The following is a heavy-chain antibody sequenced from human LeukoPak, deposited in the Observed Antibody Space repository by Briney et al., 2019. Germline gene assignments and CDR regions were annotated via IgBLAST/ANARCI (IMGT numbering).Heavy chain of an antibody. CDR1: GYTFTSYG. CDR3: ARQVRFLEWLFPDYYYYYGMDV. Sequence: ASVKVSCKASGYTFTSYGISWVRQAPGQGLEWMGWISAYNGNTYYAQKLQGRVTMTTDTSTSTAYMELRSLRSDDTAVYYCARQVRFLEWLFPDYYYYYGMDVWGQGTTVTVSS. CDR2: ISAYNGNT. D-gene: IGHD3-3*01. J-gene: IGHJ6*02. V-gene: IGHV1-18*01.